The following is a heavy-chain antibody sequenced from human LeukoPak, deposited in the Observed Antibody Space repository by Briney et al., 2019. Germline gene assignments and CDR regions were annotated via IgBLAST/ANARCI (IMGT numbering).Heavy chain of an antibody. CDR2: IKQDGSEK. Sequence: GGSLRLSCATSGFTFSTYWMSWVRQPPGKGLEWVANIKQDGSEKYYADSVTGRFTISRDNAKNSLYLQMNSLRAEDTAVYYCANGDGFDYWGQGTLVTVSS. CDR1: GFTFSTYW. J-gene: IGHJ4*02. D-gene: IGHD5-24*01. CDR3: ANGDGFDY. V-gene: IGHV3-7*01.